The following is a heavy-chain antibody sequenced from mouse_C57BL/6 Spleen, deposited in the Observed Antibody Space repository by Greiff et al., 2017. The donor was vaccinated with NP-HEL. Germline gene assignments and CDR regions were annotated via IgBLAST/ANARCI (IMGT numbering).Heavy chain of an antibody. V-gene: IGHV1-59*01. J-gene: IGHJ4*01. CDR2: IDPSDSYT. CDR3: ARKGQLRLRRDYYAMDY. CDR1: GYTFTSYW. Sequence: QVQLQQPGAELVRPGTSVKLSCKASGYTFTSYWMHWVKQRPGQGLEWIGVIDPSDSYTNYNQKFKGKATLTVDTSSSTAYMQLSSLTSEDSAVYYCARKGQLRLRRDYYAMDYWGQGTSVTVSS. D-gene: IGHD3-2*02.